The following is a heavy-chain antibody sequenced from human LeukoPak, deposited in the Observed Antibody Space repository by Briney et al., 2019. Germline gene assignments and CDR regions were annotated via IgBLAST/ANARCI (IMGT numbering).Heavy chain of an antibody. J-gene: IGHJ3*02. V-gene: IGHV3-11*01. Sequence: GGSLRLSCAASGFTFSDYYMSWIRQAPGKGLEWVSYISSSGSTIYYADSVKGRFTISRDNAKNSLYLQMNSLRAEDTAVYYCARDPEAPLYAFDIWGQGTMVTVSS. CDR1: GFTFSDYY. CDR3: ARDPEAPLYAFDI. CDR2: ISSSGSTI.